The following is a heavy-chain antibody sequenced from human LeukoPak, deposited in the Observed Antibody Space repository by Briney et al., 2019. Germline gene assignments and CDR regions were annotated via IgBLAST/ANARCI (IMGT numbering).Heavy chain of an antibody. J-gene: IGHJ5*02. D-gene: IGHD3-10*01. V-gene: IGHV4-61*02. CDR3: ASGPTYYYGSGSYSFDP. CDR1: GGSISSGSYH. CDR2: IYTSGST. Sequence: NPSQTLSLTCTVSGGSISSGSYHWSWIRQPAGKGLEWIGRIYTSGSTNYNPSLKSRVTISVDTSKNQFSLKLSSVTAADTAVYYCASGPTYYYGSGSYSFDPWGQGTLVTVSS.